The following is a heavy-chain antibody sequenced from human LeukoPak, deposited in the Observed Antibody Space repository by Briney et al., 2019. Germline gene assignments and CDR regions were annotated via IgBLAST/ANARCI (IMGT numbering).Heavy chain of an antibody. J-gene: IGHJ5*02. V-gene: IGHV3-23*01. Sequence: GGSLRLSCAASGFTSGGYGMGWVRQAPGKGLEWVSSISAHGRNTYYADSVKGRFAMSRDNSNNMVYLQINSPTVDDTTVSYFARDIRTLEHSDYYGWFDPWGEGTLVTVSS. D-gene: IGHD4-11*01. CDR1: GFTSGGYG. CDR2: ISAHGRNT. CDR3: ARDIRTLEHSDYYGWFDP.